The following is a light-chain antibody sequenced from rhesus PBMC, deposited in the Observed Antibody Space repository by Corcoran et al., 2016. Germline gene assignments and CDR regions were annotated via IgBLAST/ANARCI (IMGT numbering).Light chain of an antibody. CDR3: QQYSSSPFT. J-gene: IGKJ3*01. CDR1: QSISSW. V-gene: IGKV1-22*01. CDR2: TAS. Sequence: IQMTQSPSSLSASVGDTVTITCRASQSISSWLAWYQQKPGKAPKLLIYTASSLQSGVPSRFRGSGSGTDFTLTISSLQSEDFATYYCQQYSSSPFTFGPGTKLDIK.